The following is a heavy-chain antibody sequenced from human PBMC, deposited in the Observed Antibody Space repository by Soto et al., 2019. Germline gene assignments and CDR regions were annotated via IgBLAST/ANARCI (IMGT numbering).Heavy chain of an antibody. Sequence: QVQLQQWGAGLLKPSETLSLTCAVYGGSFSGYYWSWIRQPPGKGLEWIGEINHTGRTNYNPSLKSRVNISVATPKTQPSLKLSSVTSADTAVYYCARGRFPSVAGRGPLGYWGQGTLVTVSS. V-gene: IGHV4-34*01. D-gene: IGHD3-10*01. CDR1: GGSFSGYY. CDR2: INHTGRT. CDR3: ARGRFPSVAGRGPLGY. J-gene: IGHJ4*02.